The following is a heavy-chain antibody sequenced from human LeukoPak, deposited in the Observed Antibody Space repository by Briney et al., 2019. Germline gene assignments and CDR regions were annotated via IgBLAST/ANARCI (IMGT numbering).Heavy chain of an antibody. CDR2: IYSGGST. CDR3: AREKASDDSSGYYYVNSYGMDV. V-gene: IGHV3-66*01. CDR1: LLTVSSNY. J-gene: IGHJ6*02. D-gene: IGHD3-22*01. Sequence: GGSLRVSRAASLLTVSSNYMSGVGQAPGRGGEGVSVIYSGGSTYYADSVQGRFTISRDNSKYTLYLQMTRLRAEDTAVYYCAREKASDDSSGYYYVNSYGMDVWGQGTTVTVSS.